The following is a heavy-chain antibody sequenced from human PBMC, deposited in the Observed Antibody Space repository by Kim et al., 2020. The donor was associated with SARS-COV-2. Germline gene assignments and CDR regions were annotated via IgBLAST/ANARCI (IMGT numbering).Heavy chain of an antibody. CDR1: GGSISRSNYY. CDR3: ARSEAGMAKPFDP. D-gene: IGHD6-13*01. CDR2: IYYSGTT. V-gene: IGHV4-39*01. J-gene: IGHJ5*02. Sequence: SETLSLTRTVSGGSISRSNYYWRWIRQPPGKGLEWIAYIYYSGTTYYNPSLKSRVTISVDTSKNQFSLKLTSVTAADTAVYYCARSEAGMAKPFDPWGQGTLVTVSS.